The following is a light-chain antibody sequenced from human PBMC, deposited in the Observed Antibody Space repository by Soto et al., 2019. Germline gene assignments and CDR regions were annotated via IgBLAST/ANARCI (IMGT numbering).Light chain of an antibody. CDR3: QQYENYWT. Sequence: DIQMTQSPSTLSASVGDRVTITCRASQSISSYLNWYQQKPGKAPKFLIYDASSLESGVPSRFSGSGSGTEFTLTISSLQPDDFATYYCQQYENYWTFGQGTKVDI. CDR1: QSISSY. CDR2: DAS. J-gene: IGKJ1*01. V-gene: IGKV1-5*01.